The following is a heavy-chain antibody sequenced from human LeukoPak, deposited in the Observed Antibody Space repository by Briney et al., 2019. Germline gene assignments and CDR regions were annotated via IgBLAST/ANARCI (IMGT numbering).Heavy chain of an antibody. D-gene: IGHD5-12*01. V-gene: IGHV1-69*05. CDR3: ARVNRGGYDPRNYYYYMDV. J-gene: IGHJ6*03. Sequence: SVKVSCKASGGTFSSYAISWVRQAPGQGLEWMGRIIPIFGTANYAQKFQGRVTITTDESTSTAYMELSSLRSEDTAVYYCARVNRGGYDPRNYYYYMDVWGKGTTVTVS. CDR1: GGTFSSYA. CDR2: IIPIFGTA.